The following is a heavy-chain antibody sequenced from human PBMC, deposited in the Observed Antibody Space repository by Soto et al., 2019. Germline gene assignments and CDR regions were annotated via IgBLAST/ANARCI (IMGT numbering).Heavy chain of an antibody. V-gene: IGHV1-2*04. J-gene: IGHJ4*02. Sequence: ASVKVSCKASGYTFTGYYMHWVRQAPGQGLEWMGWINPNSGGTNYAQKFQGWVTMTRDTSISTAYMELSRLRSDDTAVYYCARGIYDFWSGYYVDYWGQGTLVTVSS. D-gene: IGHD3-3*01. CDR3: ARGIYDFWSGYYVDY. CDR2: INPNSGGT. CDR1: GYTFTGYY.